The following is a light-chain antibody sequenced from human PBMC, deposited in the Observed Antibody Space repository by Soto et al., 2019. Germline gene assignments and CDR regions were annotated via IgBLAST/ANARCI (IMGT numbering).Light chain of an antibody. V-gene: IGLV2-8*01. CDR2: EVT. CDR3: SSYAGSNNYV. Sequence: QSALTQPPSASGSPGQSVTISCTGTSSDVGGYNFVSWYQQHPGKAPKLMIYEVTKRPSGVPDRFSGSKCGDMASLTVSGLQAEDEADYYCSSYAGSNNYVFGTGTKLTVL. J-gene: IGLJ1*01. CDR1: SSDVGGYNF.